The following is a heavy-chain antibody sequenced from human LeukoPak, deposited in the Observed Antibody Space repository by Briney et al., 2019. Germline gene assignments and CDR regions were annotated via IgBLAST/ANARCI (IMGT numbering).Heavy chain of an antibody. Sequence: ASVKVSCKASGYTFTTYGITWVRQAPGQGLEWMGWISTYNGNTNYAQKLQGRVTMTTDTSTSTAYMDLRSLRSDDTAVYYCARYGLGRTTKPFDYWGQGTLVTVSS. J-gene: IGHJ4*02. D-gene: IGHD1-1*01. V-gene: IGHV1-18*01. CDR2: ISTYNGNT. CDR3: ARYGLGRTTKPFDY. CDR1: GYTFTTYG.